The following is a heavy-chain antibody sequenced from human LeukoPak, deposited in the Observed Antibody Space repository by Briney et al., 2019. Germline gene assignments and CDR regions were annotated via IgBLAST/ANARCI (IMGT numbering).Heavy chain of an antibody. CDR3: ARAFVVGDYLDY. Sequence: GGSLRLSCAASGFTFSSYSMNWVRQAPGKGLEWVSSISSSSSYIYYADSVKGRFTISRDNAKNSLYLQMNSLRAEDTAVYYCARAFVVGDYLDYWGQGTLVTVSS. CDR2: ISSSSSYI. D-gene: IGHD3-22*01. CDR1: GFTFSSYS. J-gene: IGHJ4*02. V-gene: IGHV3-21*01.